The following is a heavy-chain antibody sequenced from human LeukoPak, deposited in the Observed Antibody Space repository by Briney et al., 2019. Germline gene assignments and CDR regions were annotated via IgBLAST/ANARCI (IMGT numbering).Heavy chain of an antibody. CDR1: GGTFSSYA. V-gene: IGHV1-69*13. CDR2: IIPILGTA. J-gene: IGHJ4*02. Sequence: SVKVSCKASGGTFSSYAISWVRQAPGQGLEWMGGIIPILGTANYAQKFQGRVTITADESTSTAYMELSSLRSEDTAVYYCARGYDYYDSSGYPYWGQGTLVTVSS. D-gene: IGHD3-22*01. CDR3: ARGYDYYDSSGYPY.